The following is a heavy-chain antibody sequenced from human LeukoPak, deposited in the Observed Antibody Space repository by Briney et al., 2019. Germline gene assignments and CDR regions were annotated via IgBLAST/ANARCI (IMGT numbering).Heavy chain of an antibody. CDR1: GFTFDDYG. CDR2: INWNGGST. J-gene: IGHJ4*02. CDR3: ARGPQHLIPFDY. Sequence: PGGSLRLSCAASGFTFDDYGMSWVRQAPGKGLEWVSGINWNGGSTGYADSVKGRFTISRDNAKNSLYLQMNSLRAEDTAVYYCARGPQHLIPFDYWGQGTLVTVSS. V-gene: IGHV3-20*04.